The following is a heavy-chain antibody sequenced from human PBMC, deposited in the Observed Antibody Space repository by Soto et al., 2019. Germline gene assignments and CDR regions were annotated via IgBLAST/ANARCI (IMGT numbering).Heavy chain of an antibody. CDR1: GYTFTGSY. J-gene: IGHJ6*04. CDR2: INPNSGGT. V-gene: IGHV1-2*04. CDR3: SIDWSVDILTGYYTFGFLDV. D-gene: IGHD3-9*01. Sequence: ASVKVSCKASGYTFTGSYMHWVRQAPGQGLEWMGWINPNSGGTNYAQKFQGWVTMTRDTSISTAYMELSRLRSDDTAVYYCSIDWSVDILTGYYTFGFLDVWGKATTVTVSS.